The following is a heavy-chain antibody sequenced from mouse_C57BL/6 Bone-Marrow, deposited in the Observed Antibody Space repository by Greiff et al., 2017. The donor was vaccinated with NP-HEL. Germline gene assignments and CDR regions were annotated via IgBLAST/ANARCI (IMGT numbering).Heavy chain of an antibody. Sequence: QVQLKQSGAELVRPGASVKLSCKASGYTFTDYYINWVKQRPGQGLEWIARIYPGSGNTYYNEKFKGKATLTAEKSSSTAYMQLSSLTSDDSAVYFCARGHGSFPYYYAMDYWGQGTSVTVSS. J-gene: IGHJ4*01. V-gene: IGHV1-76*01. D-gene: IGHD1-1*01. CDR1: GYTFTDYY. CDR3: ARGHGSFPYYYAMDY. CDR2: IYPGSGNT.